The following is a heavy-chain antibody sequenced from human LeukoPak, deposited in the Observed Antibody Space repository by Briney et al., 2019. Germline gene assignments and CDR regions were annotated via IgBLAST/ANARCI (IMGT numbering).Heavy chain of an antibody. CDR1: GFTFSSYV. V-gene: IGHV3-30*18. CDR3: AKERLDYYYYYGMDV. J-gene: IGHJ6*02. CDR2: ISYDGSNK. D-gene: IGHD6-19*01. Sequence: GGSLRLSCAASGFTFSSYVMHWVRQAPGKGLEWVAVISYDGSNKYYADSVKGRFTISRDNSRNTLYLQMNSLRAEDTAVYYCAKERLDYYYYYGMDVWGQGTTVTVSS.